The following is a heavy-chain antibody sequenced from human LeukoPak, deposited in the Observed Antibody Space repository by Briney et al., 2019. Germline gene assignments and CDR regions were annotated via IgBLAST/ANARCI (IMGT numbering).Heavy chain of an antibody. Sequence: GGSLRLSCAASGLTFSSYGMHWVRQAPGKGLEWVAVISYDGSNKYYADSVKGRFTISRDNSKNTLYLQMNSLRAEDTAVYYCAILDTAMGDHDAFDIWGQGTMVTVPS. D-gene: IGHD5-18*01. CDR3: AILDTAMGDHDAFDI. J-gene: IGHJ3*02. CDR2: ISYDGSNK. CDR1: GLTFSSYG. V-gene: IGHV3-30*03.